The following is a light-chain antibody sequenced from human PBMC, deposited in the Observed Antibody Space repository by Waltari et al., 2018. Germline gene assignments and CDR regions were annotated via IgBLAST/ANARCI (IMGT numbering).Light chain of an antibody. V-gene: IGLV2-14*02. CDR1: STDIGSVGL. CDR3: SSYTSISTPVV. J-gene: IGLJ2*01. CDR2: DVP. Sequence: QSALTQPASVSGSPGQSITISCTGTSTDIGSVGLVSWYQQHPGRAPTLIISDVPRRPSETSDRFLGHKSGNTASLTISGLQAADEADYFCSSYTSISTPVVFGGGTRLTVL.